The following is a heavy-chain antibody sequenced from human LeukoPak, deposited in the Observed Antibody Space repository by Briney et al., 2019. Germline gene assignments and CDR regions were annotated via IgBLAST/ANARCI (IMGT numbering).Heavy chain of an antibody. D-gene: IGHD1-26*01. Sequence: SVKVSCKASGGTFSSYAISWVRQAPGQGLEWMGRIIPILGIAKYAQKFQGRVTITADKSTGTAYMELSSLRFEDTAVYYCARGYGGATPFDYWGQGTLVTVSS. V-gene: IGHV1-69*04. CDR3: ARGYGGATPFDY. CDR2: IIPILGIA. CDR1: GGTFSSYA. J-gene: IGHJ4*02.